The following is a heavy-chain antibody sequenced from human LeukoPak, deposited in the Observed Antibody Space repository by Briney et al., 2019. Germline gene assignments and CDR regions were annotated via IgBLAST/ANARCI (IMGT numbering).Heavy chain of an antibody. V-gene: IGHV4-59*01. J-gene: IGHJ4*02. CDR3: TRGAGWLIDY. CDR1: DDSISDYY. D-gene: IGHD3-16*01. CDR2: FYNGGRS. Sequence: SETLSLTCTVSDDSISDYYRGWIRQPPGKGLEWIGYFYNGGRSTYNPSLKSRVTISADTSKNHFSLKLNSVTTADTAVYYCTRGAGWLIDYWGQGILVTVSS.